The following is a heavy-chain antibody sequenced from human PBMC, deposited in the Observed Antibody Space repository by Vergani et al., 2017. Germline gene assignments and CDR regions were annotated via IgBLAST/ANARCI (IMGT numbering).Heavy chain of an antibody. V-gene: IGHV4-34*01. CDR3: ARGAIVLVPAAMEGNYYYYMDV. D-gene: IGHD2-2*01. CDR2: INHSGST. Sequence: QVQLQQWGAGLLKPSETLSLTCAVYGGSFSGYYWSWIRQPPGKGLEWIGEINHSGSTNYNPYLKSRVTISVDTSQNQFSLKLSSVTAADTAVYYCARGAIVLVPAAMEGNYYYYMDVWGKGTTVTVSS. CDR1: GGSFSGYY. J-gene: IGHJ6*03.